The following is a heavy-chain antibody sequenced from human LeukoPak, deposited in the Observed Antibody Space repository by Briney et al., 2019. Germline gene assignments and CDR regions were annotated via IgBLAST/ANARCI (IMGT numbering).Heavy chain of an antibody. J-gene: IGHJ4*02. D-gene: IGHD4/OR15-4a*01. CDR2: IYSSGST. CDR3: VRCRGTTVLTRFDN. V-gene: IGHV4-4*07. CDR1: GGSISNYY. Sequence: SETLSLTCTVSGGSISNYYWSWIRQPAGKGLEWIGRIYSSGSTNYNPSLKSRVTMSVDTSKNQFSVNLTSVTAADTAVYYCVRCRGTTVLTRFDNWGQGTLVAVSS.